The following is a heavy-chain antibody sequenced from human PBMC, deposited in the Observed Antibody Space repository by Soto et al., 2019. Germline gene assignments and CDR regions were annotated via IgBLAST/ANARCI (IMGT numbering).Heavy chain of an antibody. V-gene: IGHV4-4*02. CDR2: IYHTGRT. Sequence: QLQESGPGLVRPSGTLYLTCVVSGGFLSQNKWWSWVRQSPGKNLEWIGEIYHTGRTSNNPSRQGRVPMSVDKHNNQFSLWLIAVIAAATAVDYCVKGNEALDVWGQGIAVSVSS. CDR1: GGFLSQNKW. J-gene: IGHJ6*02. CDR3: VKGNEALDV. D-gene: IGHD1-1*01.